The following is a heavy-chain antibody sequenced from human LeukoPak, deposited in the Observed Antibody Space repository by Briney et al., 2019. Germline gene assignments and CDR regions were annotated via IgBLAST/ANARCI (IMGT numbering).Heavy chain of an antibody. D-gene: IGHD3-9*01. CDR3: AKFYDILTAYFDF. J-gene: IGHJ4*02. CDR2: ISGGGGST. V-gene: IGHV3-23*01. Sequence: PGRSLRLSCAASGFTFSSYAMSWVRQSPGKGLEWVSAISGGGGSTYYAYYTDSVRGRFTISRDNSKNTLYLQMNSLGAEDTAVYYCAKFYDILTAYFDFWGQGTLVTVSS. CDR1: GFTFSSYA.